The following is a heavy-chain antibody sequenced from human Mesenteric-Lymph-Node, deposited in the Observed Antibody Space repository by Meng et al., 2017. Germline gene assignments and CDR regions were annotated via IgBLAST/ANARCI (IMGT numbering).Heavy chain of an antibody. CDR2: IYYSGST. CDR3: ATLDGGLPFDY. Sequence: SETLSLTCTVSGGSISSSSYYWGWIRQPPGKGLEWIGSIYYSGSTYYNPSLKSRVTISVDTSKNQFSLKLSSVTAADTAVYYCATLDGGLPFDYWGQGTQVTVDS. V-gene: IGHV4-39*07. J-gene: IGHJ4*02. CDR1: GGSISSSSYY. D-gene: IGHD4-23*01.